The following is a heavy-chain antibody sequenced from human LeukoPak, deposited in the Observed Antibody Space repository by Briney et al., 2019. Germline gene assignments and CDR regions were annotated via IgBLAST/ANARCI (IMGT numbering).Heavy chain of an antibody. CDR3: AREAHCSGGSCYSSYFDY. CDR2: IIPIFGTA. D-gene: IGHD2-15*01. Sequence: ASVKVSCKASGGTSSSYAISWVRQAPGQGLEWMGRIIPIFGTANYAQKFQGRVTITADESTSTAYMELSSLRSEDTAVYYCAREAHCSGGSCYSSYFDYWGQGTLVTVSS. CDR1: GGTSSSYA. J-gene: IGHJ4*02. V-gene: IGHV1-69*13.